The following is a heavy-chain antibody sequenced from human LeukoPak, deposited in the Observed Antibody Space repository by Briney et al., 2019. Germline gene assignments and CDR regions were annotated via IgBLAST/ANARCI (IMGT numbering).Heavy chain of an antibody. Sequence: SETLSLTCAVYGGSFSGYYWSWIRQPPGKGLEWIGEINHSGSTNYNPSLKSRVTISVDTSKNQFSLKLSSVTAADTAVYYCARGRRDSSGYSFYYFDYWGQGTLVTVSS. D-gene: IGHD3-22*01. CDR3: ARGRRDSSGYSFYYFDY. J-gene: IGHJ4*02. V-gene: IGHV4-34*01. CDR2: INHSGST. CDR1: GGSFSGYY.